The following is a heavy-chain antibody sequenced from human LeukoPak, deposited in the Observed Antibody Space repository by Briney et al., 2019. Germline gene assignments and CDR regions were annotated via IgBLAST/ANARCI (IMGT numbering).Heavy chain of an antibody. Sequence: GGSLRLSCAASGFTFDDYAMHWVRQAPGKGLEWVSGISWNSGSIGYADSVKGRFTISRDNAKNSLYLQMNSLGAEDTALYYCAKDIDDSGWYAFGMDVWGQGTTVTVSS. J-gene: IGHJ6*02. V-gene: IGHV3-9*01. D-gene: IGHD6-19*01. CDR2: ISWNSGSI. CDR1: GFTFDDYA. CDR3: AKDIDDSGWYAFGMDV.